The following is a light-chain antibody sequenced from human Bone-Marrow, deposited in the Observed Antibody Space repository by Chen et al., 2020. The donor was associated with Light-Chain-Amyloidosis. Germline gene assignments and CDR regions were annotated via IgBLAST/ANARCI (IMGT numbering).Light chain of an antibody. CDR2: DAS. V-gene: IGKV1-33*01. CDR1: EDISKF. Sequence: DIQMTQSPSSLSASVGDRVTITCQASEDISKFLNWYQQKPGQAPKLLIYDASILQIGVPSRFSGSGSGTDFTFTISSLQPEDIATYYCQQYDLVFTFGPGTKVDI. CDR3: QQYDLVFT. J-gene: IGKJ3*01.